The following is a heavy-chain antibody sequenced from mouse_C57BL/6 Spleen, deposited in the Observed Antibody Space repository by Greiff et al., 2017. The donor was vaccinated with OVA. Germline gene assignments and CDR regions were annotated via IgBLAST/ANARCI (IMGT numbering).Heavy chain of an antibody. J-gene: IGHJ4*01. CDR2: IDPSDSYT. CDR3: ARGVLHN. Sequence: QVQLQQPGAELVMPGASVKLSCKASGYTFTSYWMHWVKQRPGQGLEWIGEIDPSDSYTNYTQKFKGKSTLTVDKSSSTAYMQLTSLTSVDSAVFYCARGVLHNGGKGTSATVSS. D-gene: IGHD6-1*01. CDR1: GYTFTSYW. V-gene: IGHV1-69*01.